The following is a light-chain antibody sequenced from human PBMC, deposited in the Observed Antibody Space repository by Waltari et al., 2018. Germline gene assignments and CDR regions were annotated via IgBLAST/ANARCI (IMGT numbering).Light chain of an antibody. CDR1: QSVSSF. J-gene: IGKJ4*01. CDR2: GAS. CDR3: QQYNDWPPLT. Sequence: EVVMTQSPATLSLSPWERATLSCRASQSVSSFLAWYQQKPGQAPRLLIYGASTRATGIPARFSGSGSGTEFTLTISSLQSEDFAVYYCQQYNDWPPLTFGGGTKVEIK. V-gene: IGKV3-15*01.